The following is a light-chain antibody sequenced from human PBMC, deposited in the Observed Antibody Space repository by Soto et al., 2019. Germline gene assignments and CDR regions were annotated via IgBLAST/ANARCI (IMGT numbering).Light chain of an antibody. V-gene: IGLV1-44*01. CDR2: SNN. J-gene: IGLJ1*01. CDR3: ATWDDTLNRYV. Sequence: FGLAKPPSGSGAPGHRVTISCSVSSSNNGSNTVNWYQELPGTAPKLLIDSNNQRPPGVPDRFSGSKSGTSASLAISGRQSEDEADYYWATWDDTLNRYVFGPSSEVTVL. CDR1: SSNNGSNT.